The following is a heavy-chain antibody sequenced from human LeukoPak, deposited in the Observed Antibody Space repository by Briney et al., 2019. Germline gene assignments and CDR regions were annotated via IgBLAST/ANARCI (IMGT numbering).Heavy chain of an antibody. CDR1: EITLSSYG. CDR3: AKISWYSGGDREKF. Sequence: GGSLRLSCAVSEITLSSYGVSWVRQAPGKGLEWLSAISFSAGTTYYADSGRGRFIISRDNSKNSLYLQLSSLRAEDTAVYYCAKISWYSGGDREKFWGQGTLVTVSS. CDR2: ISFSAGTT. V-gene: IGHV3-23*01. J-gene: IGHJ4*02. D-gene: IGHD2-21*02.